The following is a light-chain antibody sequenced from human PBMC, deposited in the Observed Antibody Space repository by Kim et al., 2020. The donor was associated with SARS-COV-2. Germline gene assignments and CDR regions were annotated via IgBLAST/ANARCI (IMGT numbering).Light chain of an antibody. J-gene: IGLJ3*02. Sequence: APGKTARITCGGDNNGSKSVHWYQQKPGQAPVLVIYYDSDRPSGIPERFSGSNSGNTATLTISRGEAGDEADYYCQVWDSSSDHWVFGGGTQLTVL. CDR1: NNGSKS. CDR3: QVWDSSSDHWV. V-gene: IGLV3-21*04. CDR2: YDS.